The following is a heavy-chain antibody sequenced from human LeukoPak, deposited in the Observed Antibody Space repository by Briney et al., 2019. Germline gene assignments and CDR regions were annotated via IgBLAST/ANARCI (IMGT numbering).Heavy chain of an antibody. J-gene: IGHJ3*02. CDR3: AREVAYYYDSSGAFDI. D-gene: IGHD3-22*01. V-gene: IGHV1-2*02. Sequence: ASVKVSCKASGYTFTSYYMHWVRQAPGQGLEWMGWINPNSGGTNYAQKFQGRVTMTRDTSISTAYMELSRLRSDDTAVYYCAREVAYYYDSSGAFDIWGQGTMVTVSS. CDR2: INPNSGGT. CDR1: GYTFTSYY.